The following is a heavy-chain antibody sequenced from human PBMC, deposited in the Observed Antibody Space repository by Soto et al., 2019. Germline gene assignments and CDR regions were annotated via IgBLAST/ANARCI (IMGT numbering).Heavy chain of an antibody. CDR1: GGSISSGDYY. CDR3: PRARAAGPHCFDP. V-gene: IGHV4-30-4*01. J-gene: IGHJ5*02. CDR2: IYYSGST. Sequence: QVQLQESGPGLVKPSQTLSLTCTVSGGSISSGDYYWSWIRQPPGKGLEWIGYIYYSGSTYYYPSLNRRVTISLQTSKYLSYVDTSSLTPVDTAVYYRPRARAAGPHCFDPWGQGTLVTVSS. D-gene: IGHD2-15*01.